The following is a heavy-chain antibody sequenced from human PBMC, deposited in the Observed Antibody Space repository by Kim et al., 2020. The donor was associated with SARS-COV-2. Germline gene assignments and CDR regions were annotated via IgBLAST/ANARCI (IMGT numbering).Heavy chain of an antibody. Sequence: SETLSLTCTVSGGSIGSYYWSWIRQPAGKELEWIGRIYSSVSPNYNPSLTSRVTMSLEASKKQFSLKLKSVTAADTAVYYCVRGPMVAAGGAIDLWGQGILVTVSS. J-gene: IGHJ5*02. CDR1: GGSIGSYY. CDR3: VRGPMVAAGGAIDL. CDR2: IYSSVSP. D-gene: IGHD6-13*01. V-gene: IGHV4-4*07.